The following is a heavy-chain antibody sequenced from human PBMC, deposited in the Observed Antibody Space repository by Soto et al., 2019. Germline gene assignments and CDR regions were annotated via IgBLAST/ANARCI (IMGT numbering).Heavy chain of an antibody. Sequence: EVQLLESGGGLVQPGGSLRLSCAASGFTFSSYAMSWVRQAPGKGLEWVSAISGSGGSTYYADSVKGRFTISRDNSKNTLYLQMNSLSAEDTAVYYCAKTRTAGTSFYYYYMDVWGKGTTVTVSS. D-gene: IGHD6-13*01. CDR2: ISGSGGST. V-gene: IGHV3-23*01. CDR3: AKTRTAGTSFYYYYMDV. CDR1: GFTFSSYA. J-gene: IGHJ6*03.